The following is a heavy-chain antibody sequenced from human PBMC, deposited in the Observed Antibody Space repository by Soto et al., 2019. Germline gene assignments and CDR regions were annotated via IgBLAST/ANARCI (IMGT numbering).Heavy chain of an antibody. D-gene: IGHD2-8*01. CDR2: IYPGDSDT. CDR3: DRDGGPTVNGPWQFDP. CDR1: GYTFTDYW. V-gene: IGHV5-51*01. Sequence: GESLKISCKGSGYTFTDYWIGWVRQLPGEGLEWMGIIYPGDSDTRYSPSFQGHVTITVDKSTSTAYLQWNTLKASDTAMSYCDRDGGPTVNGPWQFDPWGQGTLVTVSS. J-gene: IGHJ5*02.